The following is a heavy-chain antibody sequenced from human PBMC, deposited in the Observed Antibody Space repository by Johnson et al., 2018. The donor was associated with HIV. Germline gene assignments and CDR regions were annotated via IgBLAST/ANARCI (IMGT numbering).Heavy chain of an antibody. V-gene: IGHV3-11*04. CDR1: GFIFSDSW. CDR2: ISSSGDTT. CDR3: ARDSSTTDVAFDI. J-gene: IGHJ3*02. Sequence: QMLLVESGGGLVQPGGSLRLSCAASGFIFSDSWMHLVRQAPGKGLEWVSYISSSGDTTYYTDSVKGRFTISRDTAENLLYLQMHSLRVEDTAVYYCARDSSTTDVAFDIWGQGTMVTVSS. D-gene: IGHD1-14*01.